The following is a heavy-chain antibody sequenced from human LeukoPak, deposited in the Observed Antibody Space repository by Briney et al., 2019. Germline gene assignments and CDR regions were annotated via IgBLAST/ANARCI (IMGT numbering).Heavy chain of an antibody. CDR1: GVTLSPYG. CDR3: AKEGTPQVSTWYDL. D-gene: IGHD3-10*01. V-gene: IGHV3-30*18. CDR2: ISYEGGTQ. Sequence: GGSLRLSCAASGVTLSPYGMHWVRQAPGKGLEWVTVISYEGGTQHYADSVKGRFIISRDNPRNTLYLQMNILRTEDTAVYYCAKEGTPQVSTWYDLWGQGTQVIVSS. J-gene: IGHJ5*02.